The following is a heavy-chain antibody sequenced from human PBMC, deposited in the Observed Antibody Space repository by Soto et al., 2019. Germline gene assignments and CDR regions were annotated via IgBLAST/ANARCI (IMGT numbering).Heavy chain of an antibody. J-gene: IGHJ5*02. V-gene: IGHV4-30-4*08. D-gene: IGHD7-27*01. CDR1: GGSISRGDYY. CDR3: ARRVTGGGERFDP. Sequence: QVQLQEWGPGLVKPSQTLSLTCTLSGGSISRGDYYWSWIRQPPGKGLEYIGYIYSSGTTYYNPSLKSRVXXSXDXXNNQFSLKLTSVTAADTAVYYCARRVTGGGERFDPWGQGTQVTVSS. CDR2: IYSSGTT.